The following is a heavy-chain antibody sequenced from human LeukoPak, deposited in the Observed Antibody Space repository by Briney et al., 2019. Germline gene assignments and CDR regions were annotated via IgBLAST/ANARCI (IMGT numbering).Heavy chain of an antibody. J-gene: IGHJ4*02. Sequence: GSLRLSCAASGFTFSSYWMHWVRQAPGKGLEWVSSISSSSSYIYYADSVKGRFTISRDNAKNSLYLQMNSLRAEDTAVYYCARAGGEHFDYWGQGTLVTVSS. CDR3: ARAGGEHFDY. D-gene: IGHD3-16*01. V-gene: IGHV3-21*01. CDR1: GFTFSSYW. CDR2: ISSSSSYI.